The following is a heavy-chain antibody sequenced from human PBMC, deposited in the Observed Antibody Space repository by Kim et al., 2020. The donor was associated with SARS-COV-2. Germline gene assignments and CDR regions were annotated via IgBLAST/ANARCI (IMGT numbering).Heavy chain of an antibody. CDR2: ISGSGGST. J-gene: IGHJ4*02. V-gene: IGHV3-23*01. D-gene: IGHD4-17*01. CDR1: GFTFSSYA. Sequence: GGSLRLSCAASGFTFSSYAMSWVRQAPGKGLEWVSAISGSGGSTYYADSVKGRFTISRDNSKNTLYLQMNSLRAEDTAVYYCAKEGDYVPSVGYYFDYWGQGTLVTVSS. CDR3: AKEGDYVPSVGYYFDY.